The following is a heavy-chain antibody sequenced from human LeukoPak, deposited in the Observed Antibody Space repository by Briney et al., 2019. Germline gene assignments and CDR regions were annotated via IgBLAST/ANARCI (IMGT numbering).Heavy chain of an antibody. Sequence: PGGSLRLSCSASEFTLSSHAMHWVRQAPGKALEYVPAISYNGGSTYYANSVKDRFTISRDNSKNTLYLQMSSLRPEDTAVFYCVRRTGNYFDYWGQGTLVTVSS. CDR1: EFTLSSHA. D-gene: IGHD3/OR15-3a*01. CDR3: VRRTGNYFDY. CDR2: ISYNGGST. V-gene: IGHV3-64D*09. J-gene: IGHJ4*02.